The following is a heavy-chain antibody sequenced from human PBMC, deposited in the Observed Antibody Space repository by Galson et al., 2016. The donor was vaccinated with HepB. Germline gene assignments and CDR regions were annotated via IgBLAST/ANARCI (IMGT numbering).Heavy chain of an antibody. D-gene: IGHD2/OR15-2a*01. J-gene: IGHJ3*02. CDR3: AKDQRKGSTTWYHASDM. CDR1: GFTFSTFG. Sequence: SLRLSCAASGFTFSTFGMHWVRQAPGKGLEWVAVLSSDGTNKYYVDSLKGRFTISRDNSKNTLFLQMNSLRAEDTALYYCAKDQRKGSTTWYHASDMWGQGTMVTVTS. V-gene: IGHV3-30*18. CDR2: LSSDGTNK.